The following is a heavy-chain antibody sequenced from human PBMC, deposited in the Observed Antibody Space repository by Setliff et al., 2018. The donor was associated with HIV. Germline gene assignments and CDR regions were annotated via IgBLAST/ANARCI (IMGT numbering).Heavy chain of an antibody. CDR2: ISSTGSTI. D-gene: IGHD6-6*01. J-gene: IGHJ4*02. Sequence: LSLSCAASGFIFSDYYMSWLRQAPGKGLEWVSYISSTGSTIDYADSVKGRFTISRDNVKNSLYLQMNSLRVEDTAVYYCARDLHILYTNSGGGFDYWGQGTLVTVSS. CDR1: GFIFSDYY. V-gene: IGHV3-11*04. CDR3: ARDLHILYTNSGGGFDY.